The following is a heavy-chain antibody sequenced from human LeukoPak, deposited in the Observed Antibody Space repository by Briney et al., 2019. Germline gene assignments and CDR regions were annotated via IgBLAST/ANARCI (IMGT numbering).Heavy chain of an antibody. CDR1: GFTFSSFS. CDR3: ARSCGGDCYSNAEYFQH. Sequence: GGSLRLSCAASGFTFSSFSMNWVRQAPGKGLEWVAVISYDGSNKYYADSVKGRLTISRDNSKNTLYLQMNSLRAEDTAVYYCARSCGGDCYSNAEYFQHWGQGTLVTVSS. D-gene: IGHD2-21*02. J-gene: IGHJ1*01. V-gene: IGHV3-30*03. CDR2: ISYDGSNK.